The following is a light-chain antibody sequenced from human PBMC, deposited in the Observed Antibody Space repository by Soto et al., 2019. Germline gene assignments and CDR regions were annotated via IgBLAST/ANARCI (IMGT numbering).Light chain of an antibody. CDR1: QTMISNY. V-gene: IGKV3-20*01. J-gene: IGKJ1*01. Sequence: EIVLTQSPGTLSLSPGERSTLSCMASQTMISNYLGWYQQKPGQAPRLLIYGASNRATGIPDRFSGSGSGTDFTLTISRLEPEDFAVYYCPQYGSSGTFGQGTKVDIK. CDR2: GAS. CDR3: PQYGSSGT.